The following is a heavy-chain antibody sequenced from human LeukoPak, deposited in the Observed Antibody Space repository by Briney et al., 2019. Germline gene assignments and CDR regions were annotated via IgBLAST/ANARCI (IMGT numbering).Heavy chain of an antibody. V-gene: IGHV4-31*03. CDR2: IYYSGST. D-gene: IGHD6-19*01. CDR3: ARDDRALGSGWYGVY. CDR1: GGSISSGVYY. J-gene: IGHJ4*02. Sequence: KASETLSLTCTVSGGSISSGVYYWTWIRQHPGKGLEWIGCIYYSGSTYYNPSLKSRVTISVDTSKNQFSLKLNSVTAADTAVYYCARDDRALGSGWYGVYWGQGTLVTVSS.